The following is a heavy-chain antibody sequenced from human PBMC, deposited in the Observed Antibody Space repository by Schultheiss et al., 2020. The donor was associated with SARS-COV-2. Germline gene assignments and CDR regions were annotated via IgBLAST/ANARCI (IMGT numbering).Heavy chain of an antibody. D-gene: IGHD2-2*01. Sequence: GESLKISCAASGFTFSSYGMHWVRQAPGKGLEWVAVISYDGSNKYYADSVKGRFTISRDNSKNTLYLQMNSLRAEDTAVYYCARSVVPAAILVPGWFDPWGQGTLVTVSS. V-gene: IGHV3-30*03. CDR3: ARSVVPAAILVPGWFDP. CDR2: ISYDGSNK. CDR1: GFTFSSYG. J-gene: IGHJ5*02.